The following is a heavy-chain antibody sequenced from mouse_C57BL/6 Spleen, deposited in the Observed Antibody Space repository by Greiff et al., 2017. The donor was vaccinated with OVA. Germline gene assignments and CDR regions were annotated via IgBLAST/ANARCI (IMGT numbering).Heavy chain of an antibody. D-gene: IGHD2-12*01. CDR1: GYSFTGYY. J-gene: IGHJ3*01. CDR2: INPSTGGT. Sequence: VQLQQSGPELVKPGASVKISCKASGYSFTGYYMNWVKQSPEKSLEWIGEINPSTGGTTYNQKFKAKATLTVDKSSSTAYMQLKSLTSEDSAVYYCAREDSYAGFAYGGQGTLVTVSA. V-gene: IGHV1-42*01. CDR3: AREDSYAGFAY.